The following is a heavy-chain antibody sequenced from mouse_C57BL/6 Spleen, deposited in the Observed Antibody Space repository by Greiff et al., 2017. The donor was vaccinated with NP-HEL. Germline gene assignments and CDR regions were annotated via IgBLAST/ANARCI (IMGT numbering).Heavy chain of an antibody. Sequence: EVKLVESGGGLVQPGGSMKLSCVASGFTFSNYWMNWVRQSPEKGLEWVAQIRLKSDNYATHYAESVKGRFTISRDDSKSSVYLQMNNLRAEDTGIYYCTSGTGYYFDYWGQGTTLTVSS. CDR1: GFTFSNYW. CDR3: TSGTGYYFDY. J-gene: IGHJ2*01. CDR2: IRLKSDNYAT. D-gene: IGHD4-1*01. V-gene: IGHV6-3*01.